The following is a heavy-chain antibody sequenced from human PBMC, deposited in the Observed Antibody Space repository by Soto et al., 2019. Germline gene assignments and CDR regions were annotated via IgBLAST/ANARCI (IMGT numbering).Heavy chain of an antibody. CDR2: ISGVGGST. CDR3: AKQRVGSSWYRDFDL. CDR1: GFTFSDYA. D-gene: IGHD6-13*01. V-gene: IGHV3-23*01. J-gene: IGHJ4*02. Sequence: PGGSLRLSCDASGFTFSDYAMSWVRQSPGKGLEWASGISGVGGSTYYPDSVKGRFTISRDNSKNTVYLQMSNLTADDTAVYYCAKQRVGSSWYRDFDLWGQGTLVTVSS.